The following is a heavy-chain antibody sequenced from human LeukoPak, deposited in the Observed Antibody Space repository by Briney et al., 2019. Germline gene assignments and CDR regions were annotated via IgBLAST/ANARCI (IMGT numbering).Heavy chain of an antibody. V-gene: IGHV3-23*01. CDR1: GFTFRSHA. D-gene: IGHD3-10*01. Sequence: QPGGSLRLSCVGSGFTFRSHAMSWVRQAPEKGLEFVSGIYENGGTTYYADSVKGRFSISRDNSKNTLYLQMDSLRGEDTAVYYCAKHSTGVECWGRGTLVTVSS. CDR2: IYENGGTT. J-gene: IGHJ2*01. CDR3: AKHSTGVEC.